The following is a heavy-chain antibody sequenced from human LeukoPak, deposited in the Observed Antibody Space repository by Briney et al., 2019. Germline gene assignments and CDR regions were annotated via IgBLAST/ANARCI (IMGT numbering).Heavy chain of an antibody. CDR1: GFTFDDYA. CDR2: ISWNSGSI. CDR3: AKGQVGGYSYGHYGMDV. V-gene: IGHV3-9*01. J-gene: IGHJ6*02. D-gene: IGHD5-18*01. Sequence: GGSLRLSCAASGFTFDDYAMHWVRQAPGKGLEWVSGISWNSGSIGYADSVKGRFTISRDNAKNSLYLQMNSLRAEDTALYYCAKGQVGGYSYGHYGMDVWGQGTTVTVSS.